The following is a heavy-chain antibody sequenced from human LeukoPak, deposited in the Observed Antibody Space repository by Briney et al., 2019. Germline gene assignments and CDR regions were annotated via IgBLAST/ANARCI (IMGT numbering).Heavy chain of an antibody. CDR3: AREGSGYSYGPEFDY. D-gene: IGHD5-18*01. CDR1: GGSISSYY. J-gene: IGHJ4*02. V-gene: IGHV4-4*07. CDR2: IYTRGST. Sequence: PSETLSLTCTVSGGSISSYYWSWIRQPAGKGLEWIGRIYTRGSTNYNPSLKSRVTMSVDTSKNQFSLKLSSVTAADTAVYYCAREGSGYSYGPEFDYWGQGTLVTVSS.